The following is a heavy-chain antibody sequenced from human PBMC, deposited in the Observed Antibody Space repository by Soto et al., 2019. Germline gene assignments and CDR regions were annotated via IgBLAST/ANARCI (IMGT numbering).Heavy chain of an antibody. D-gene: IGHD5-12*01. CDR3: ARGRGYSYGLDP. J-gene: IGHJ5*02. CDR1: GDSISSVYNY. CDR2: ISYSGTT. Sequence: QVQLQESGPGLMKPSQTLSLTCTVSGDSISSVYNYWSWIRQPPGEGLEWIGFISYSGTTSYSPSLKGRLAISLDTSKNQFSLSLTSVTAADTAVYYCARGRGYSYGLDPWGQGTLVTVSS. V-gene: IGHV4-30-4*01.